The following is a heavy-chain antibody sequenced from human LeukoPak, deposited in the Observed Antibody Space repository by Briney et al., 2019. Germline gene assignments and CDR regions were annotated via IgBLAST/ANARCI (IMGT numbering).Heavy chain of an antibody. CDR3: ARDLVTVTKGFDI. D-gene: IGHD4-17*01. V-gene: IGHV4-59*11. J-gene: IGHJ3*02. Sequence: SETLSLTCAVSTDSFSSHYWTWIRQPPGKGLEWIGYISYIGSTNYNPSLKSRVTISIDTSKNQFSLKLSSVTTADTAVYYCARDLVTVTKGFDIWGQGTMVSVSS. CDR2: ISYIGST. CDR1: TDSFSSHY.